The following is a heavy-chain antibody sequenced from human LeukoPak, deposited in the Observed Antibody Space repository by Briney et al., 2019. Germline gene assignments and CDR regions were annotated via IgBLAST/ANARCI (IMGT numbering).Heavy chain of an antibody. Sequence: GASVKVSCKASGYTFIGYYMHWVRQAPGQGLEWMGWINPNSGGTNYAQKLQGRVTMTTDTSTSTAYMELRSLRSDDTAVYYCARARGIVGATTFRYYYMDVWGKGTTVTVSS. D-gene: IGHD1-26*01. V-gene: IGHV1-2*02. CDR3: ARARGIVGATTFRYYYMDV. CDR1: GYTFIGYY. CDR2: INPNSGGT. J-gene: IGHJ6*03.